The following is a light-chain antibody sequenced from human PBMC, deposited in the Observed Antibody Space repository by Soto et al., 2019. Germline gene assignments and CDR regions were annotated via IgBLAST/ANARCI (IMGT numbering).Light chain of an antibody. CDR3: NSYTTSSAHV. Sequence: QSVLTQPASVSGSPGQSITISCTGTSSDIGAYNDVSWYQQLPGKAPKVMIYDVSNRPSGVSDRFSGSKSGNTASLTISGLQAEYEADYYCNSYTTSSAHVFGTGTK. CDR1: SSDIGAYND. J-gene: IGLJ1*01. V-gene: IGLV2-14*03. CDR2: DVS.